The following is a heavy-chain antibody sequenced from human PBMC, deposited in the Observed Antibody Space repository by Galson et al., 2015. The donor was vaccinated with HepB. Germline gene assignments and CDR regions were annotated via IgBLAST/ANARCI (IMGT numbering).Heavy chain of an antibody. CDR3: ARQDFHDSSGWLY. CDR1: GFIFSNYN. V-gene: IGHV3-48*01. Sequence: SLRLSCAASGFIFSNYNMNWVRQAPGKGLEWVSYISSSSSSIYYADSVKGRFTVSRDNARNSLNLQMNSLRVEDTAVYYCARQDFHDSSGWLYWGQGALVTVSS. D-gene: IGHD3-22*01. J-gene: IGHJ4*02. CDR2: ISSSSSSI.